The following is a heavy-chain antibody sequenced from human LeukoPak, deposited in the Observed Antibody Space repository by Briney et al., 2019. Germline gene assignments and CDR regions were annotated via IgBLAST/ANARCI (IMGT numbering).Heavy chain of an antibody. D-gene: IGHD3-10*01. CDR2: IHYSGST. Sequence: SETLSLTCAVYGGSFSGYYWSWIRQHPGQGLQWIGYIHYSGSTHYSPSLKGRVTISVDTVKKQFSLKLSSVTTADTAVYYCARGTIVRGVINFDYWGQGTLVTVSS. CDR3: ARGTIVRGVINFDY. CDR1: GGSFSGYY. J-gene: IGHJ4*02. V-gene: IGHV4-31*11.